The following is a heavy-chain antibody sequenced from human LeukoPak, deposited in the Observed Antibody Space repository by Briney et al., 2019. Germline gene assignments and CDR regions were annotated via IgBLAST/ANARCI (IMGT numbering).Heavy chain of an antibody. CDR2: ISGSGGST. V-gene: IGHV3-23*01. CDR3: ARVRMDTAMVYAFDI. D-gene: IGHD5-18*01. Sequence: GGTLRLSCAASGFTFSSYGMSWVRQAPGKGLEWVSAISGSGGSTYYADSVKGRFTISRDNSKNTLYLQMNSLRAEDTAVYYCARVRMDTAMVYAFDIWGQGTMVTVSS. CDR1: GFTFSSYG. J-gene: IGHJ3*02.